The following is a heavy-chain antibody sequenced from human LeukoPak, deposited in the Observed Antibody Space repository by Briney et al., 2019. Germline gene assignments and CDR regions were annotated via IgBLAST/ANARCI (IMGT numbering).Heavy chain of an antibody. Sequence: GGSLRLSCAASGFTFSSYAMSWVRQAPGKGLEWVSAISGSGGSTYYADSVKGRFTISGDNSKNTLYLQMNSLRAEDTAVYYCAKDTPHGRDIVVVPAAIYAPGYYYGMDVWGQGTTVTVSS. CDR2: ISGSGGST. D-gene: IGHD2-2*01. V-gene: IGHV3-23*01. J-gene: IGHJ6*02. CDR3: AKDTPHGRDIVVVPAAIYAPGYYYGMDV. CDR1: GFTFSSYA.